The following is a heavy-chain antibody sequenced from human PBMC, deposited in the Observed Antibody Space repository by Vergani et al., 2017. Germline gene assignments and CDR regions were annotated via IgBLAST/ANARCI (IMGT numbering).Heavy chain of an antibody. CDR1: GGTISSSNW. J-gene: IGHJ4*02. D-gene: IGHD3-22*01. CDR2: IYHSGST. V-gene: IGHV4-4*03. Sequence: QVQLQESGPGLVKPPGTLSLTCAVSGGTISSSNWWSWVRQPPGKGLEWIGEIYHSGSTNYNPSLKSRVTISVDKSKNRFSLKLSSVTAADTAVYYCARMGGYDEGDAFRIGYFDSWGPGILVTVSS. CDR3: ARMGGYDEGDAFRIGYFDS.